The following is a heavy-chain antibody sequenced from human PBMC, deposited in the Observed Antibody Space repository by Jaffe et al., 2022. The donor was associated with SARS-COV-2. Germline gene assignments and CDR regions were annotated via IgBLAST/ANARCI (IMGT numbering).Heavy chain of an antibody. CDR3: ARDEWLAAAGNYYYYGMDV. Sequence: QVQLQESGPGLVKPSQTLSLTCTVSGGSISSGDYYWSWIRQPPGKGLEWIGYIYYSGSTYYNPSLKSRVTISVDTSKNQFSLKLSSVTAADTAVYYCARDEWLAAAGNYYYYGMDVWGQGTTVTVSS. V-gene: IGHV4-30-4*01. J-gene: IGHJ6*02. CDR2: IYYSGST. CDR1: GGSISSGDYY. D-gene: IGHD6-13*01.